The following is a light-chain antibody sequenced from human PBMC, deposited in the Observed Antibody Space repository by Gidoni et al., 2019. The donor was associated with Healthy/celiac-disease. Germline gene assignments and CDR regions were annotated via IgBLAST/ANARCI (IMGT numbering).Light chain of an antibody. Sequence: QPVLTQSSSASASLGSSVKLTCTLSSGHSSYIIAWHQQQPGKAPRYFMKLEGSGSYNKGSGVPDRFSGSSSGADRYLTISNLQFEDEADYYCETWDSNTVVFGGGTKLTVL. V-gene: IGLV4-60*02. CDR2: LEGSGSY. J-gene: IGLJ2*01. CDR1: SGHSSYI. CDR3: ETWDSNTVV.